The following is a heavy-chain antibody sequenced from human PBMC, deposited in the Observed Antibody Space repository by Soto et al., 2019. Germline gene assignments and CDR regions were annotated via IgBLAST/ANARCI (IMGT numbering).Heavy chain of an antibody. D-gene: IGHD5-18*01. CDR2: FNHSGST. Sequence: PSETLSLSCAVYGGSFSGYYWSWIRQPPGKGLEWIGEFNHSGSTNYNPSLKSRVTISVDKSKNQFSLKLSSVTAADTAVYYCARDGVDTAMVSMGVSYYYYYGMDVWGQGTTVTVSS. CDR3: ARDGVDTAMVSMGVSYYYYYGMDV. CDR1: GGSFSGYY. J-gene: IGHJ6*02. V-gene: IGHV4-34*01.